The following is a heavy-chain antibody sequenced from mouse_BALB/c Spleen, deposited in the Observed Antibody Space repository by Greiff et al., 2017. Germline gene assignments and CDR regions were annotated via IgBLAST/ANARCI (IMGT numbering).Heavy chain of an antibody. Sequence: DVHLVESGGGLVQPGESLKLSCESNEYEFPSHDMSWVRKTPEKRLELVAAINSDGGSTYYPDTMERRFIISRDNTKKTLYLQMSSLRSEDTALYYCARRLRGDYAMDYWGQGTSVTVSS. J-gene: IGHJ4*01. CDR2: INSDGGST. D-gene: IGHD2-4*01. CDR1: EYEFPSHD. V-gene: IGHV5-2*01. CDR3: ARRLRGDYAMDY.